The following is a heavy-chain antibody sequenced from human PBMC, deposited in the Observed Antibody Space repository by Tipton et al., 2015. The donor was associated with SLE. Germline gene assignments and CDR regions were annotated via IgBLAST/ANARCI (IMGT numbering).Heavy chain of an antibody. Sequence: SLRLSCAASGFTFSSYGMHWVRQAPGRGLEWVAVIWYDGSNKYYADSVKGRFTISRDNSKNTLYLQMNSLRAEDTAVYYCATDYDILTGYGDYWGQGTLVTVSS. J-gene: IGHJ4*02. CDR3: ATDYDILTGYGDY. CDR2: IWYDGSNK. CDR1: GFTFSSYG. V-gene: IGHV3-30*19. D-gene: IGHD3-9*01.